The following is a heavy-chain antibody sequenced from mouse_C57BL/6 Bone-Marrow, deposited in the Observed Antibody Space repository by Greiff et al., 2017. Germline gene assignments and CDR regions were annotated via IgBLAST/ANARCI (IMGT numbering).Heavy chain of an antibody. CDR3: AREITTVVAPYYYAMDY. CDR2: IDPSDSYT. CDR1: GYTFTSYW. V-gene: IGHV1-69*01. J-gene: IGHJ4*01. D-gene: IGHD1-1*01. Sequence: VQLQQPGAELVMPGASVKLSCKASGYTFTSYWMHWVKQRPGQGLEWIGEIDPSDSYTNYNQKFKGKSTLTVDKSSSTAYMQLRSLTSEDSAVYYCAREITTVVAPYYYAMDYWGQGTSVTVSS.